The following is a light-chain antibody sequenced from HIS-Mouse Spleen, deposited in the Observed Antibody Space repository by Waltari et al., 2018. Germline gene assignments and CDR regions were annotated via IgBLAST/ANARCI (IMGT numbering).Light chain of an antibody. CDR3: QQYNSYWT. V-gene: IGKV1-5*03. J-gene: IGKJ1*01. CDR2: KAS. Sequence: DIQMTQSPSTLSASVGDRVTIPCRASQSISSWLAWYQQKPGKAPKLLIDKASSLESGVPSRFSGSGAVTEFTLTISSLQPDDFATYYCQQYNSYWTFGQGTKVEIK. CDR1: QSISSW.